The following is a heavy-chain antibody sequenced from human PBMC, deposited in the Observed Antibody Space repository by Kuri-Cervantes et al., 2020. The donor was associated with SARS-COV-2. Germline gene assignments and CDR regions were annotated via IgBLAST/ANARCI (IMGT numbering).Heavy chain of an antibody. CDR1: GHTFTSYD. CDR2: MNPNSGDT. V-gene: IGHV1-8*01. J-gene: IGHJ4*02. D-gene: IGHD6-19*01. Sequence: ASVKVSCKASGHTFTSYDINWVRQASGQGLEWMGWMNPNSGDTGYAQKFQGRVTMTEDTSTDTAYMELSSLRSEDTAVYYCVTDPLYSSGWSLFDYWGQGTLVTVSS. CDR3: VTDPLYSSGWSLFDY.